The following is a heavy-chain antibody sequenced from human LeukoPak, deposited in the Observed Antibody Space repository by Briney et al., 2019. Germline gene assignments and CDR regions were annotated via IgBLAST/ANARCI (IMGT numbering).Heavy chain of an antibody. CDR3: ASLEDLAGAFDY. D-gene: IGHD6-19*01. J-gene: IGHJ4*02. CDR1: GGSISSSSYY. Sequence: SETLSLTCTVSGGSISSSSYYWGWIRQPPGKGLEWIGSIYYSGSTYYNPSLESRVTISVDTSKNQFSLKLSSVTAADTAVYYCASLEDLAGAFDYWGQGTLVTVSS. V-gene: IGHV4-39*01. CDR2: IYYSGST.